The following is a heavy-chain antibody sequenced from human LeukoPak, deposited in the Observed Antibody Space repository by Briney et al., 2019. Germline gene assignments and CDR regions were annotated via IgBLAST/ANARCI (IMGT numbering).Heavy chain of an antibody. Sequence: GGSLRLFFASSWIHFSRHGLTWVRQAPGKGLEWVSAISTSGDNTYYADSVRGRFTISRDNSKNTLYLQMNSLRADDTAVYYCARKVYHRFDYWGQGTLVTVSS. CDR2: ISTSGDNT. CDR3: ARKVYHRFDY. D-gene: IGHD2-2*01. J-gene: IGHJ4*02. V-gene: IGHV3-23*01. CDR1: WIHFSRHG.